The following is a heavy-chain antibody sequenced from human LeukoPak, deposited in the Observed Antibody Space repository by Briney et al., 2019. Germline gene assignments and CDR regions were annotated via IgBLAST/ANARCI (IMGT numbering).Heavy chain of an antibody. CDR2: ISGSGGST. J-gene: IGHJ4*02. Sequence: PGRTLRLSCAASGFTFSSYGMSWVRQAPGKGLEWVSAISGSGGSTYYADSVKGRFTISRDNAKNSLYLQMNSLRAEDTALYYCASVLYYYDSSGPFDYWGQGTLVTVSS. D-gene: IGHD3-22*01. CDR3: ASVLYYYDSSGPFDY. CDR1: GFTFSSYG. V-gene: IGHV3-23*01.